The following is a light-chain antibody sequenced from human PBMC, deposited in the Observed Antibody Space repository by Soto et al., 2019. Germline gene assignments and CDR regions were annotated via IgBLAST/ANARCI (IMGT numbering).Light chain of an antibody. V-gene: IGKV3-20*01. CDR2: GAS. CDR1: QSVSSSY. J-gene: IGKJ1*01. CDR3: QQHGSSPRT. Sequence: EIMLTHFAGTLSLSPGERATLSCLASQSVSSSYLAWYQQKPGQAPRLLVYGASSRATGIPDRFSGSGSGTDFTLSISRLEPEDLAVYYCQQHGSSPRTFGQGTKVDIK.